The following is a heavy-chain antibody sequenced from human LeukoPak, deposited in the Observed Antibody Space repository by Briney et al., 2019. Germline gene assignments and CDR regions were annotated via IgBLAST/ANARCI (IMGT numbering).Heavy chain of an antibody. D-gene: IGHD6-13*01. J-gene: IGHJ4*02. CDR3: ARELRVAAAGHFDS. V-gene: IGHV1-69*13. CDR2: IIPIFGTA. CDR1: GGTFSSYA. Sequence: SVKVSCKASGGTFSSYAISWVRQAPGQGLEWMGGIIPIFGTANYAQKFQGRVTITANESTSTAYMELSSLRSEDTAVYYCARELRVAAAGHFDSWGQGTLVTVSS.